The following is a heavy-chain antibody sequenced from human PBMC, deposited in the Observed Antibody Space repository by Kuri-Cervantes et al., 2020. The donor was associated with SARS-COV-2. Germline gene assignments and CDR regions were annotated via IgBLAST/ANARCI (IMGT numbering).Heavy chain of an antibody. Sequence: ASVKVSCKASGYTFTSYYMHWVRQAPGQGLEWMGIINPSGGSTSNAQKFQGKVTMTRDTSTSTVYMELSSLRSEDTAVYYCARGGEYYDFWSGYRRGNYFDYWGQGTLVTVSS. CDR3: ARGGEYYDFWSGYRRGNYFDY. D-gene: IGHD3-3*01. CDR1: GYTFTSYY. J-gene: IGHJ4*02. CDR2: INPSGGST. V-gene: IGHV1-46*01.